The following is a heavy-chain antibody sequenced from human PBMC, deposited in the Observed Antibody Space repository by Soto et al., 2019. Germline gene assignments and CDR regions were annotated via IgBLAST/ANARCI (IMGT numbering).Heavy chain of an antibody. CDR1: RFTFITYE. CDR2: IGTSGSTV. CDR3: VRYCGTTLCNGVATRTFDY. Sequence: CGSLRLSCAAARFTFITYEMHCCRPSPGKGREWVSYIGTSGSTVYYAGSVKGRFTVSRDDTRNSLYLQMDSLRDEDTALYYCVRYCGTTLCNGVATRTFDYWGQGTLVTVSS. J-gene: IGHJ4*02. D-gene: IGHD5-12*01. V-gene: IGHV3-48*03.